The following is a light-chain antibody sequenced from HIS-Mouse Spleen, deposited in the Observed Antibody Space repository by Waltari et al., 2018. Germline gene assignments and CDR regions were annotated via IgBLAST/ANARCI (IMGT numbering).Light chain of an antibody. Sequence: NFMLTQPHSVSESPGQTVTISCTRSSGSIASNSVQWYQQRPGSAPTTVIYEDNQRPSGVPDRFSGSIDSSSNSASLTISGLKTEDEADYYCQSYDSSNVVFGGGTKLTVL. CDR2: EDN. V-gene: IGLV6-57*04. J-gene: IGLJ2*01. CDR1: SGSIASNS. CDR3: QSYDSSNVV.